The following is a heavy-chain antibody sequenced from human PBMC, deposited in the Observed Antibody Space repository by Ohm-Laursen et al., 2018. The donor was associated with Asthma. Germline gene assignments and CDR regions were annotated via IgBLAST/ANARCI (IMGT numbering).Heavy chain of an antibody. Sequence: SLRLSCAASGFTFSSYAMSWVRQAPGKGLEWVSVISGSGGSTYYADSVRGRFTISRDNSKNTLYLQMNSLRAEDTAVYYCARKFSSGWLFDFWGQGTLVTVSS. D-gene: IGHD6-19*01. CDR1: GFTFSSYA. CDR3: ARKFSSGWLFDF. V-gene: IGHV3-23*01. J-gene: IGHJ4*02. CDR2: ISGSGGST.